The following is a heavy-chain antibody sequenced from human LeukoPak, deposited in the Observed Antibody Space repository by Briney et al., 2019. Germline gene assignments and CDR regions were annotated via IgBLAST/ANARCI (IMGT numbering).Heavy chain of an antibody. Sequence: ASVKVSCKASGYTFTSYGISWVRQAPGQGLEWMGWISAYNGNTNYAQKLQGRVTMTTDTSTSTAYMELRSLRSDDTAVYYCARDMIRGIAVAVRGPAAFDIWGQGTMVTVSS. V-gene: IGHV1-18*01. CDR2: ISAYNGNT. CDR1: GYTFTSYG. J-gene: IGHJ3*02. D-gene: IGHD6-19*01. CDR3: ARDMIRGIAVAVRGPAAFDI.